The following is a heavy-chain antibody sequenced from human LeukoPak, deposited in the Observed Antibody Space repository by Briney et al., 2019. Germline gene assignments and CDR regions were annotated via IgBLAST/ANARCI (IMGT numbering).Heavy chain of an antibody. D-gene: IGHD5-18*01. J-gene: IGHJ3*02. CDR3: ARSSSYGSAFDI. CDR1: GGSINSGGYY. V-gene: IGHV4-31*03. CDR2: IYYSGNT. Sequence: PSETLFLTCTVSGGSINSGGYYWGWIRQHPGKGLQWIGYIYYSGNTYYNPSLKSRVTISLDTSKNQFSLNLSSVTAADTAFYYCARSSSYGSAFDIWGQGTVVTVSS.